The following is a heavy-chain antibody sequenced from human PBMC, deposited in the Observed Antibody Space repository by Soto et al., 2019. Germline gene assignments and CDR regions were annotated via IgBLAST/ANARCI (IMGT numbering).Heavy chain of an antibody. CDR2: IIPIFGTA. D-gene: IGHD3-10*01. J-gene: IGHJ6*02. V-gene: IGHV1-69*13. Sequence: GASVKVSCKASGGTFSSYAISWVRQAPGQGLEWMGGIIPIFGTANYAQKFQGRVTITADESTSTAYMELSSLRSEDTAVYYCARSLSMVRGVIIKEPLSMDVWGQGTTVTVSS. CDR1: GGTFSSYA. CDR3: ARSLSMVRGVIIKEPLSMDV.